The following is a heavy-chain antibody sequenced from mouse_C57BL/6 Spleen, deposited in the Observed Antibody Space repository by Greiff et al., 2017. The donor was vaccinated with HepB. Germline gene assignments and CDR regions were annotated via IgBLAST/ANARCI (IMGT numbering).Heavy chain of an antibody. D-gene: IGHD1-1*01. Sequence: VQLQQSGPGLVQPSQSLSITCTVSGFSLTSYGVHWVRQSPGKGLEWLGVIWSGGSTDYNAAFISRLSISKDNSKSQVFFKMNSLQADDTAIYYCARIEYYGRAWFAYWGQGTLVTVSA. CDR2: IWSGGST. V-gene: IGHV2-2*01. J-gene: IGHJ3*01. CDR3: ARIEYYGRAWFAY. CDR1: GFSLTSYG.